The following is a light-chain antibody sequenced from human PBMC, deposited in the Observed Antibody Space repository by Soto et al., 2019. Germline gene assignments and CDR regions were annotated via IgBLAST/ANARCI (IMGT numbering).Light chain of an antibody. CDR1: QSLGGSQ. CDR3: LKYYNSPA. Sequence: EIAMTQSPDTLSLSPGERATLSCRASQSLGGSQLAWYQQKPGQAPRLLMYGASTRATGIPDRFSGSGSGTDFTLTISGLEPDDFAVYYCLKYYNSPAFGQGTKVEIK. V-gene: IGKV3-20*01. CDR2: GAS. J-gene: IGKJ1*01.